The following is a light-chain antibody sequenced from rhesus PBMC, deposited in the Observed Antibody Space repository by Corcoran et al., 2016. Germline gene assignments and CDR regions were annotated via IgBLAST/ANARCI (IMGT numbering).Light chain of an antibody. J-gene: IGKJ1*01. V-gene: IGKV1-19*01. CDR2: YAS. Sequence: IQMTQSPSSLSASVGDKVTITCHASQDISSWLAWYQQKPGKAPKPLIYYASHLQSGVPSRFSGYGSRTDYTLTIRMLQPEDFSTYYYQHYDDLPWTFGQGTKVGIK. CDR1: QDISSW. CDR3: QHYDDLPWT.